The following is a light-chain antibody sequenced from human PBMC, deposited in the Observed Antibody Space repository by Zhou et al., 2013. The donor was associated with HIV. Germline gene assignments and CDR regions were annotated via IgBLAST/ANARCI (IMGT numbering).Light chain of an antibody. J-gene: IGKJ3*01. CDR1: QDISNY. Sequence: DIQMTQSPSSLSASVGDRVTITCRASQDISNYLAWYQQKPGKVPKLLIYAASRLESGVPSRFSGSGAETDFILTISSLQPEDFATYYCQQSNSIPRTFGPGTKVGYQT. CDR2: AAS. V-gene: IGKV1-39*01. CDR3: QQSNSIPRT.